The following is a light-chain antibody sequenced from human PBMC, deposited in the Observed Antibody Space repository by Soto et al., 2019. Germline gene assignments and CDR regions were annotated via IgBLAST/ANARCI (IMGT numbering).Light chain of an antibody. J-gene: IGKJ3*01. CDR1: QCFLRSNGNNH. Sequence: IVITQSPLSVPVTLGDPSSISCRSSQCFLRSNGNNHLDWYLQKPGQSPQLLIYLGSYRASGVPDRFSGSGSGTDFTLKISRVEAEDVGVYFCMQALQTPLTFGPGTKVDIK. CDR2: LGS. V-gene: IGKV2-28*01. CDR3: MQALQTPLT.